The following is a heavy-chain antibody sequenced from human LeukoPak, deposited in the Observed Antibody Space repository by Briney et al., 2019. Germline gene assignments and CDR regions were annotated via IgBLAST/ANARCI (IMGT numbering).Heavy chain of an antibody. J-gene: IGHJ4*02. V-gene: IGHV4-30-2*01. CDR1: GGSISSGGYY. CDR2: IYRSGST. CDR3: ARFLFSLLAYSSSSFDY. Sequence: SQTLSLTCTVSGGSISSGGYYWSWIRQPPGKGLEWIGYIYRSGSTYYNPSLKSRVTISVDRSKNQFSLKLSSVTAADTGVYYCARFLFSLLAYSSSSFDYWGQGTLVTVSS. D-gene: IGHD6-6*01.